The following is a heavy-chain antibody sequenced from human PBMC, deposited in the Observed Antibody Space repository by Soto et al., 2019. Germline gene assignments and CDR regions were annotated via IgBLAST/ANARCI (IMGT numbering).Heavy chain of an antibody. D-gene: IGHD2-21*01. CDR2: IRSNTHNHAT. J-gene: IGHJ4*02. Sequence: EAQLVESGGGVVQPGGSLKLSCAASGFSFSGSAMHWVRQASGKGLEWVGRIRSNTHNHATAYAASVEGRFTISREDSTTTAYLEMLSLKTEETAVDYCIRQGRGQGRDYIDNTVDSAAIDQWGQGTLVTVSS. CDR1: GFSFSGSA. V-gene: IGHV3-73*02. CDR3: IRQGRGQGRDYIDNTVDSAAIDQ.